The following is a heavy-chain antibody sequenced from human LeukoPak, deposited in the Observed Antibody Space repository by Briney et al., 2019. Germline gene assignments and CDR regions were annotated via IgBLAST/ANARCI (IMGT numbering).Heavy chain of an antibody. V-gene: IGHV4-30-2*05. D-gene: IGHD4-17*01. CDR1: GGSISSGGYY. CDR2: IYHSGST. J-gene: IGHJ3*02. Sequence: KPSETLSLTCTVSGGSISSGGYYWSWMRQPPGKGLEWIGYIYHSGSTYYNPSLKSRVTMSVDTSKNQFSLKLSSVTAADTAVYYCAGDYGDYPGRAFDIWGQGTMVTVSS. CDR3: AGDYGDYPGRAFDI.